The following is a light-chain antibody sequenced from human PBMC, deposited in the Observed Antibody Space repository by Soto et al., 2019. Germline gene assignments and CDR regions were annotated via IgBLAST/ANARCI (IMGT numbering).Light chain of an antibody. Sequence: EIVLTQSPGTLSLSPGERATLSCRASQSVSSSYLAWYQQKPGQAPRLLIYRASSRATGIPDRFSGSGSGTDFTLTISSLEPEDVAVYYCQQYGNSQLTFGGGSKVEI. V-gene: IGKV3-20*01. CDR2: RAS. CDR1: QSVSSSY. J-gene: IGKJ4*01. CDR3: QQYGNSQLT.